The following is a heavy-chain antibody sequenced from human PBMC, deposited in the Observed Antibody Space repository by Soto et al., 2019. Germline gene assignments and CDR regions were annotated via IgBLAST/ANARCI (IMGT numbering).Heavy chain of an antibody. J-gene: IGHJ6*02. CDR3: ARGWGYCSCNTCYSLGMDV. Sequence: TLSLTCTVSGGSISSSIHKYSWSWIRQPPGQGLEWVGYINFNGSTNYYPSLKSRVTMSRDTSKNQFSLKLNSVTAADTAVYFCARGWGYCSCNTCYSLGMDVWGQGTTLTVSS. CDR2: INFNGST. CDR1: GGSISSSIHKYS. V-gene: IGHV4-59*01. D-gene: IGHD2-15*01.